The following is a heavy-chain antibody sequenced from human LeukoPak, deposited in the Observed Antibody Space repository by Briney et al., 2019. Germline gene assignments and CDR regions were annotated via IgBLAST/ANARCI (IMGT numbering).Heavy chain of an antibody. CDR3: ATGTPTLDSPDY. CDR1: GYTLTEFS. J-gene: IGHJ4*02. Sequence: ASVKVSCKVSGYTLTEFSMHWVRQAPGKGLEWMGGFDPGDGETIYAQKFQGRVTMTEDTSTDTAYMELSSLRSEDTAVYYCATGTPTLDSPDYWGQGTLVTVSS. V-gene: IGHV1-24*01. D-gene: IGHD3-3*01. CDR2: FDPGDGET.